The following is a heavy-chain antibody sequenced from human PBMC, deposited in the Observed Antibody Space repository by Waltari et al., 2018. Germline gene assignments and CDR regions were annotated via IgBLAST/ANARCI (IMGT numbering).Heavy chain of an antibody. V-gene: IGHV3-23*01. CDR1: GFSFSSYA. CDR3: ATAAGGSRGYYYVFQH. CDR2: ISGCGGST. Sequence: EVQMLASGGGLVLPGGSLRLSCAASGFSFSSYAMSWVRQAPGKGLGWVSGISGCGGSTYYADSGEGLFTSGENKSKKTLYLQMSSLGAEDTVVYYGATAAGGSRGYYYVFQHWGQGTLVTVSS. D-gene: IGHD3-22*01. J-gene: IGHJ1*01.